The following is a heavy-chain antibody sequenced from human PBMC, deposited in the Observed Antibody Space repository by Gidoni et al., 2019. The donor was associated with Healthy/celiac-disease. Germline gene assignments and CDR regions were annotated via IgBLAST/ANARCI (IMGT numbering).Heavy chain of an antibody. CDR1: GRTISSYA. CDR3: ARSSFGVYAYYYGMDV. J-gene: IGHJ6*02. D-gene: IGHD2-8*01. V-gene: IGHV1-69*01. CDR2: IIPIIGTA. Sequence: QLQLVQSGAEVTKPGSSLKISCEASGRTISSYAISWVRQAPGQGLEWMGGIIPIIGTANYAQKFQGRVTITADESTSTAYMELSSLRSEDTAVYYCARSSFGVYAYYYGMDVWGQGTTVTVSS.